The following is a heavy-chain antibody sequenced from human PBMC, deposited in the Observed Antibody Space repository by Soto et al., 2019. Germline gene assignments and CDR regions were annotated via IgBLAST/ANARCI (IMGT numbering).Heavy chain of an antibody. CDR2: FNPILSFS. D-gene: IGHD3-10*01. CDR1: GDTFNFYT. CDR3: ATSFGSGSRAFDS. V-gene: IGHV1-69*02. J-gene: IGHJ4*02. Sequence: QVQLVQSGAEVKKPGSSVKVSCKASGDTFNFYTINWVRQAPGLGLEWMGRFNPILSFSNSALKFQGRVTLTADKSPSTAYMVRSSLRSWDTAIYYCATSFGSGSRAFDSWGQGALVTVSS.